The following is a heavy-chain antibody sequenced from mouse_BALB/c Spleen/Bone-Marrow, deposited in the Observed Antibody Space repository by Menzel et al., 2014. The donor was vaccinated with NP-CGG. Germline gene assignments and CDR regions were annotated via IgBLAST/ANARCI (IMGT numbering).Heavy chain of an antibody. CDR1: GYSFTSYT. V-gene: IGHV1-4*01. J-gene: IGHJ2*01. Sequence: VQLQQSGAELARPGASVKMSCKASGYSFTSYTMHWVKQRPGQGLEWIAYINPRNTYSDYNQKFKDRATVTADKSSSTAYMQLSSLTSEDSAVYYRTREGTYEGCSGHFDYWGQGTTLTVSS. CDR3: TREGTYEGCSGHFDY. CDR2: INPRNTYS. D-gene: IGHD2-3*01.